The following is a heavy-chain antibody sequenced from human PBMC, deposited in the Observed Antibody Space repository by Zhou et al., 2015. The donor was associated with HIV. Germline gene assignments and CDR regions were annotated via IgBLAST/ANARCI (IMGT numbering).Heavy chain of an antibody. D-gene: IGHD1-26*01. CDR1: EGIFGSYA. CDR3: ARGSGSSGAFDI. Sequence: QVQLVQSGAEVKKPGSSVKVSCKSSEGIFGSYAFSWVRQAPGQGLEWMGGIIPIFGTANYAQKFQGRVTITADESTSTAYMELSSLRSEDTAVYYCARGSGSSGAFDIWGQGTMVTVSS. V-gene: IGHV1-69*12. CDR2: IIPIFGTA. J-gene: IGHJ3*02.